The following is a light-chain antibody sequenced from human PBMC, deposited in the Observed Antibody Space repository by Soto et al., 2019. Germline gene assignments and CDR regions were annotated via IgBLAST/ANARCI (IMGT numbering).Light chain of an antibody. CDR1: QSVSSY. V-gene: IGKV3-11*01. CDR2: DAS. Sequence: EIVLTQSPATLSLSPGERATLSCRASQSVSSYLAWYQQKPGQAPRLLIYDASNRATGIPARFSGSGSGTDVTLTISSLEPEDFEVYYCQQRSNWPPGPTFGPGTKVDIK. CDR3: QQRSNWPPGPT. J-gene: IGKJ3*01.